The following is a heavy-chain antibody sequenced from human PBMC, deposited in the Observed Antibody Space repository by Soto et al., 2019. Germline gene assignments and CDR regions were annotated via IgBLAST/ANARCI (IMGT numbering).Heavy chain of an antibody. D-gene: IGHD6-6*01. V-gene: IGHV3-30*18. J-gene: IGHJ6*02. CDR1: GFTFSSYG. Sequence: QVQLVESGGGVVQPGRSLRLSCAASGFTFSSYGMHWVRQAPGKGLEWVAVIVYDGSNKYYEESVKGRFTISRDNSKNTLYMQMNSLRAEDTAVYYCAKDKSGYSSSSSYGRAVGGQGTTVTASS. CDR2: IVYDGSNK. CDR3: AKDKSGYSSSSSYGRAV.